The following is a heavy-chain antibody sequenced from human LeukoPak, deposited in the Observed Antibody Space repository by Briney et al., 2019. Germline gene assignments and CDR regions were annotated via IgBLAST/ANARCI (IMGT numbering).Heavy chain of an antibody. CDR1: GGTFSSYT. CDR2: IIPILGIA. D-gene: IGHD3-3*01. J-gene: IGHJ5*02. V-gene: IGHV1-69*04. CDR3: AREAPRFLEWLQYNWFDP. Sequence: SVKVSCKASGGTFSSYTISCVRQAPGQGLEWRGRIIPILGIANYAQKFQGRVTITADKSTSTAYMELSSLRSEDTAVYYCAREAPRFLEWLQYNWFDPWGQGTLVTVSS.